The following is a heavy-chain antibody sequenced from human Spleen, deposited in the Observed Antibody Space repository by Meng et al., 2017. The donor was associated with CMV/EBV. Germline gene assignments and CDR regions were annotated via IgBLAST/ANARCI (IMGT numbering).Heavy chain of an antibody. Sequence: SVKVSCKASGGTFSSYTISWVRQAPGQGLEWMGRIIPILGIANYAQKFQGRVTITADKSTSTAYMELRSLRSDDTAVYYCARDNLGGDYYYYGMDVWGQGPRSPSP. V-gene: IGHV1-69*04. CDR3: ARDNLGGDYYYYGMDV. CDR2: IIPILGIA. J-gene: IGHJ6*02. CDR1: GGTFSSYT.